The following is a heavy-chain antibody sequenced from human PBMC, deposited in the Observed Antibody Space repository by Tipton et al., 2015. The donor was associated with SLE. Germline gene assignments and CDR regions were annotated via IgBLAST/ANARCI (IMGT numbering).Heavy chain of an antibody. CDR3: ARLGHCSGGSCYGGDAFDI. J-gene: IGHJ3*02. D-gene: IGHD2-15*01. CDR1: GYSFTSYW. V-gene: IGHV5-51*03. CDR2: IYPGDSNT. Sequence: QLVQSGAEVKKPGESLKISCKGSGYSFTSYWIGWVRQMPGKGLEWMGIIYPGDSNTRYSPSFQGQVTISADKSISTAYLQWSSLKASDTATYYCARLGHCSGGSCYGGDAFDIWGQGTMVTVS.